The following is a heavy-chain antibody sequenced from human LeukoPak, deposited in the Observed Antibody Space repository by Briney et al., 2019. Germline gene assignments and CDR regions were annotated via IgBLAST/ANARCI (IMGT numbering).Heavy chain of an antibody. J-gene: IGHJ4*02. CDR2: IYSGGST. Sequence: GGSLRLSCAASGFTVSSNYMGWVRQAPGKGLGWVSVIYSGGSTYYADSVKGRFTISRHNSKNTLYLQMNSLRAEDTAVYYYARADYDILTGYLYWGQGTLVTVSS. D-gene: IGHD3-9*01. CDR1: GFTVSSNY. V-gene: IGHV3-53*04. CDR3: ARADYDILTGYLY.